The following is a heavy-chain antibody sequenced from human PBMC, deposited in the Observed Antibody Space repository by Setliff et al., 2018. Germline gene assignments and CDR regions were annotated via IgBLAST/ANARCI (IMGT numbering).Heavy chain of an antibody. J-gene: IGHJ3*02. CDR1: GYSIGSDYF. CDR3: ARTMYSSSWYGAFDI. D-gene: IGHD6-13*01. Sequence: SETLSLTCRVSGYSIGSDYFWAWVRQPPGKGLEWVATIKHGGTTYYNPSLKSRVSTSVDTSQNQISLKLSSVTAADTAVYYCARTMYSSSWYGAFDIWGQGTMVTVSS. V-gene: IGHV4-38-2*01. CDR2: IKHGGTT.